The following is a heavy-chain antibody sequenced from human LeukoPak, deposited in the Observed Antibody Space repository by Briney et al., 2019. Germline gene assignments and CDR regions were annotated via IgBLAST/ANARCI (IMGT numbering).Heavy chain of an antibody. Sequence: SETLSLTCTVSGGTISSGDXXXXWSRQPPGXXXXXXXXIYYSGSTYYNPSLXXXXXXSIDTSKNQFSLKLSSVTAADTAVYYCARDAFRDGYNSVDYWGQGTLVTVSS. CDR2: IYYSGST. CDR1: GGTISSGDXX. D-gene: IGHD5-24*01. J-gene: IGHJ4*02. CDR3: ARDAFRDGYNSVDY. V-gene: IGHV4-30-4*01.